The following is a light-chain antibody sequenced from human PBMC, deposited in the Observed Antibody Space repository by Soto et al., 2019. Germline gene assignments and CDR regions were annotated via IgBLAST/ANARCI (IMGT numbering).Light chain of an antibody. J-gene: IGKJ1*01. V-gene: IGKV3-15*01. CDR2: GAS. CDR3: QQYNYWPGT. CDR1: QSVSSN. Sequence: EVVMTQSPTTLSVSPGERATLSCRTSQSVSSNFAWYQQKPGQPPRLLIYGASTRATNIPARFSGSGSGTEFTLTISSLQSEDFAIYFCQQYNYWPGTFGQGTKVDI.